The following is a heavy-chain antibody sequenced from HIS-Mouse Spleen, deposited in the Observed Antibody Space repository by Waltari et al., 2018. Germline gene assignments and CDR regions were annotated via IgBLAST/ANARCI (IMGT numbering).Heavy chain of an antibody. D-gene: IGHD6-6*01. CDR1: GYTFTSYD. Sequence: QVQLVQSGAEVKKPGASVKVSCKASGYTFTSYDINWVRQATGQGLEWMGWMNANSGNTGYAQKFRGRVTMTRNTSISTAYMELGSLGSEDTAVYYCARGDLGSSSYYFDYWGQGTLVTVSS. V-gene: IGHV1-8*01. J-gene: IGHJ4*02. CDR2: MNANSGNT. CDR3: ARGDLGSSSYYFDY.